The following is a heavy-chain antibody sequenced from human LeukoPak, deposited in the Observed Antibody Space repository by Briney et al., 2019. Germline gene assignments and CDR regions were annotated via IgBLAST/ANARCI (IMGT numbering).Heavy chain of an antibody. D-gene: IGHD3-3*01. Sequence: ASVKVSCKASGYTFTSYDISWVRQAIGQGLGWMGWMNPNSGNTGYAQKFQGRVTMTRNTSISTAYMELSSLRSEDTAVYYCASSSKYYDFWSGYSGGMDWFDPWGQGTLVTVSS. J-gene: IGHJ5*02. CDR1: GYTFTSYD. V-gene: IGHV1-8*01. CDR2: MNPNSGNT. CDR3: ASSSKYYDFWSGYSGGMDWFDP.